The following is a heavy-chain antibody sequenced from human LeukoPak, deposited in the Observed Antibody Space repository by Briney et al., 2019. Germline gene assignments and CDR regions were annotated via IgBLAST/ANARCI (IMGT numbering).Heavy chain of an antibody. J-gene: IGHJ6*02. CDR1: GGSISSYY. V-gene: IGHV4-59*01. Sequence: SETLSLTCTVSGGSISSYYWSWIRQPPGKGLEWIGYIYYSGSTNYNPSLKSRVTISVDTSKNQFSLKLSSVTAADTAVYYCARRYSSGAGGGMDVWGQGTTVTVSS. CDR3: ARRYSSGAGGGMDV. CDR2: IYYSGST. D-gene: IGHD6-19*01.